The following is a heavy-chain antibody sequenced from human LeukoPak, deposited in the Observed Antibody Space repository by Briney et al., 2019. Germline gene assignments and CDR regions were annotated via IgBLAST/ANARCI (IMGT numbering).Heavy chain of an antibody. D-gene: IGHD3-3*01. CDR3: ARGFGYDFGLSFDY. CDR2: ISSSSSYI. CDR1: GFTFSSYG. J-gene: IGHJ4*02. Sequence: GGSLRLSCAASGFTFSSYGMNWVRQAPGKGLEWVSSISSSSSYIYYADSVKGRFTISRDNAKNSLYLKMNSLRAEDTAVYYCARGFGYDFGLSFDYWGQGTLVTVSS. V-gene: IGHV3-21*01.